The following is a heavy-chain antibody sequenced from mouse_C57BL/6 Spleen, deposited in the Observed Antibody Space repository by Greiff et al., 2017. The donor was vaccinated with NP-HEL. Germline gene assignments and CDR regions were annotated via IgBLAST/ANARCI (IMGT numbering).Heavy chain of an antibody. J-gene: IGHJ3*01. Sequence: VQLQQSGPELVKPGASVKISCKASGYAFSSSWMNWVKQRPGQGLEWIGRIYPGDGDTNYNGKFKGKATLTADKSSSTAYMQLSSLTSEDSAVYFCARRGYDYDGFAYWGQGTLVTVSA. V-gene: IGHV1-82*01. CDR1: GYAFSSSW. CDR3: ARRGYDYDGFAY. D-gene: IGHD2-4*01. CDR2: IYPGDGDT.